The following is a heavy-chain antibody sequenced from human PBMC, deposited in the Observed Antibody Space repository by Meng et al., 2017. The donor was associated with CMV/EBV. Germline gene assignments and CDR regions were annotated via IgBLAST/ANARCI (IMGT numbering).Heavy chain of an antibody. CDR2: IKQDGSEK. J-gene: IGHJ6*02. D-gene: IGHD3-10*01. CDR1: GFTFSSYW. CDR3: ARLGELLWFGEPLLGMDV. Sequence: GESLKISCAASGFTFSSYWMSWVRQAPGKGLEWVANIKQDGSEKYYVDSVKGRFTISRDNAKNSLYPQMNSLRAEDTAVYYCARLGELLWFGEPLLGMDVWGQGTTVTVSS. V-gene: IGHV3-7*01.